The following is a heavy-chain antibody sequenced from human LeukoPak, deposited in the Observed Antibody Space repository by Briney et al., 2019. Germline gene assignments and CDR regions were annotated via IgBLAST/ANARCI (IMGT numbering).Heavy chain of an antibody. J-gene: IGHJ5*02. CDR3: ARLLRHWFDP. V-gene: IGHV1-69*13. CDR1: GGTFRNLA. CDR2: IIPIFGTA. Sequence: SVKVSCKASGGTFRNLATSWVRQAPGQGLEWMGGIIPIFGTANYAQKFQGRVTITADESTSTAYMELSSLRSEDTAVYYCARLLRHWFDPWGQGTLVTVSS.